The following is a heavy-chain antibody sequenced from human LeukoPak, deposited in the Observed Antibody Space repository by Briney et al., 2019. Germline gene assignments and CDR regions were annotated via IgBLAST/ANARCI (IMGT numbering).Heavy chain of an antibody. CDR1: GFTFSSYG. Sequence: GGSLRLSCAASGFTFSSYGMHWVRQAPGKGLEWVAATWYDGSNKYYTDSVKGRFTISRDNSKNTLYLQMNSLRAEDTAVYFCARGGHCSTTSCSNYDGMDVWGQGTTLTVSS. V-gene: IGHV3-33*01. CDR2: TWYDGSNK. CDR3: ARGGHCSTTSCSNYDGMDV. D-gene: IGHD2-2*01. J-gene: IGHJ6*02.